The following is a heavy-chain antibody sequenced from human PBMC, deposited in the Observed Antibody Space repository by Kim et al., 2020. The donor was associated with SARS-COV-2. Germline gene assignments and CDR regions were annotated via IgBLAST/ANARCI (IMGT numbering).Heavy chain of an antibody. CDR2: ISTSGINT. D-gene: IGHD1-1*01. J-gene: IGHJ4*02. V-gene: IGHV3-23*01. Sequence: GGSLRLSCAASGFTFSTYAMSWVRQAPGKGLEWVSAISTSGINTYYADSVKGRFTISRDNSKNTLYLQMNSLRAEDTAIFYCAKFTHRRELDYWGQGTLVTVSS. CDR3: AKFTHRRELDY. CDR1: GFTFSTYA.